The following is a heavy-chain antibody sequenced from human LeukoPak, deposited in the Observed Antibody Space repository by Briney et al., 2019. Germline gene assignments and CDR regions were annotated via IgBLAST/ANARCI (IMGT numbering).Heavy chain of an antibody. D-gene: IGHD1-14*01. CDR3: ARHLRTSTYRDLDY. Sequence: GESLKISCQASGYSFGNNWIGWVRQRPGKGLQWMGIINPHDSTTKYSPSFQGQVTISIDKSINTAYLQWSSLTASDTATYYCARHLRTSTYRDLDYWGQGTLVTVSS. CDR2: INPHDSTT. CDR1: GYSFGNNW. J-gene: IGHJ4*02. V-gene: IGHV5-51*01.